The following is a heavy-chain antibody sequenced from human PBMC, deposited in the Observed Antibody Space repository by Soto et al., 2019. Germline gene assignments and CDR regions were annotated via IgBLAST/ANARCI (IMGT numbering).Heavy chain of an antibody. D-gene: IGHD3-22*01. V-gene: IGHV1-69*06. CDR1: GGTFSSYA. CDR3: ARPEYPYYYDSSGYYYWGH. CDR2: IIPSFGTA. J-gene: IGHJ4*02. Sequence: SVKVSCKASGGTFSSYAISWVRQAPGQGLEWMGGIIPSFGTANYAQKFQGRVTITADKSTSTAYMELSSLRSEDTAVYYCARPEYPYYYDSSGYYYWGHWGQGTLVTVSS.